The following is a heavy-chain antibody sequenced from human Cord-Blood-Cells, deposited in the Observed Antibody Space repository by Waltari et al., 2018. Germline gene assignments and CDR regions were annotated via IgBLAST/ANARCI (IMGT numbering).Heavy chain of an antibody. V-gene: IGHV4-61*09. Sequence: QVQLQESGPGLVKPSQTLSLTCTVSGGSISSGSYYWSWIRQPAGKGLEWIGYIYTSGRTNYNPSLKSRFTISVDTSKNQFSLKLSSVTAADTAVYYCARRYSSSWYAFDIWGQGTMVTVSS. CDR1: GGSISSGSYY. CDR3: ARRYSSSWYAFDI. J-gene: IGHJ3*02. D-gene: IGHD6-13*01. CDR2: IYTSGRT.